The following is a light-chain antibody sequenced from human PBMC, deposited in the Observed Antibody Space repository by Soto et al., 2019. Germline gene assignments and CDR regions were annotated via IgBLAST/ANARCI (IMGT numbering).Light chain of an antibody. CDR3: PQYYSYPLT. CDR1: QGISSY. J-gene: IGKJ4*01. V-gene: IGKV1-8*01. CDR2: AAS. Sequence: AIRMTQSPSSLSASTGDRVTITCRASQGISSYLAWYQQKPGKAPKLLIYAASTLQSGVPSRFSGSGSGKDVTLTISCLQSEDFATYYCPQYYSYPLTFGGGTKVEIK.